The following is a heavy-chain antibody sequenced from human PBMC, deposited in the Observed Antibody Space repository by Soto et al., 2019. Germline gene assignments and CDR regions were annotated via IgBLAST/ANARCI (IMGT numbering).Heavy chain of an antibody. CDR3: ARGGTGRPDY. CDR1: GFTFRNYG. Sequence: ESGGGLVQPGGSLRLSCEASGFTFRNYGMNWVRQVPGKGLEWVSYISGSSSNKQYADSVKGRFTISRDNAKNSMYLQINSLRDEDTAVYYCARGGTGRPDYWGQGTLVTVSS. CDR2: ISGSSSNK. J-gene: IGHJ4*02. V-gene: IGHV3-48*02. D-gene: IGHD6-6*01.